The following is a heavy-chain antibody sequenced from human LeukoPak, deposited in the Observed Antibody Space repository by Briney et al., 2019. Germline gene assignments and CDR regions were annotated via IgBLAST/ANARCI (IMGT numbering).Heavy chain of an antibody. CDR3: ARQWVVPFDY. CDR2: IRTKTDTYAT. V-gene: IGHV3-73*01. D-gene: IGHD2-8*01. CDR1: GFSFSGSI. J-gene: IGHJ4*02. Sequence: GGSLRLSCAASGFSFSGSIIHWVRQASGKGLEWVGRIRTKTDTYATAFAASVKGRFTFSRDDSKSTAYLQMNSLKTDDTAVYYCARQWVVPFDYWGQGTLVTVSS.